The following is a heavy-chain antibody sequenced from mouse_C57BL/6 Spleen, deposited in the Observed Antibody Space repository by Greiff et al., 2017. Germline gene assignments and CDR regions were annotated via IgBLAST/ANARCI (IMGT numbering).Heavy chain of an antibody. D-gene: IGHD3-2*02. Sequence: QVQLQQPGAELVKPGASVKLSCKASGYTFTSYWMQWVKQRPGQGLEWIGEIDPSDSYTNYNQKFKGKATLTVDTSSSTAYMQLSSLTSEDSAVYYCAISGAAQASWFAYWGQGTLVTVSA. J-gene: IGHJ3*01. V-gene: IGHV1-50*01. CDR2: IDPSDSYT. CDR3: AISGAAQASWFAY. CDR1: GYTFTSYW.